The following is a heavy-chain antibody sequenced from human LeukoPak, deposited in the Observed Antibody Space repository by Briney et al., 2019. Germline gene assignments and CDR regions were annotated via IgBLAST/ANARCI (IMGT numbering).Heavy chain of an antibody. D-gene: IGHD1-26*01. Sequence: SETLSLTCTVSGGSISSGGYYWSWIRQHPGKGLEWIGYIYYSGSTYYNPSLKSRVNISVDTSKNQFSLKLSSVTAADTAVYYCARFIVGATLLDYWSQGTLVTVSS. J-gene: IGHJ4*02. CDR3: ARFIVGATLLDY. CDR2: IYYSGST. V-gene: IGHV4-31*03. CDR1: GGSISSGGYY.